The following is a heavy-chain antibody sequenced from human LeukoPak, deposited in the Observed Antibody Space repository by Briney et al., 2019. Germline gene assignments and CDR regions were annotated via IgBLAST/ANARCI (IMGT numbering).Heavy chain of an antibody. V-gene: IGHV3-23*01. D-gene: IGHD2-2*01. CDR3: AKDLRPVPALSAIR. J-gene: IGHJ4*02. Sequence: GGSLRLSCAASGFTFSSYAMHWVRQAPVKGLEWVSAISGSGGSTYYADSVKGRFTISRDNSKNTLYLQMNSLRAEDTAVYYCAKDLRPVPALSAIRWGQGTLVTVSS. CDR1: GFTFSSYA. CDR2: ISGSGGST.